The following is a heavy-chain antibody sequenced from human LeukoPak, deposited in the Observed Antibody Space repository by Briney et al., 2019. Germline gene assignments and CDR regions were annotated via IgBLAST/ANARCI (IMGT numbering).Heavy chain of an antibody. CDR1: GYTFTVYY. J-gene: IGHJ4*02. Sequence: ASVKVSCKASGYTFTVYYMHWVRQAPGRGLEWMGWINPNSGGTNYAQEFQGRVTMTRDTSISTAYMELSRLRSDDTALYYCTRDVRPRGGIDSWGQGTLVTVSS. CDR3: TRDVRPRGGIDS. D-gene: IGHD3-10*01. CDR2: INPNSGGT. V-gene: IGHV1-2*02.